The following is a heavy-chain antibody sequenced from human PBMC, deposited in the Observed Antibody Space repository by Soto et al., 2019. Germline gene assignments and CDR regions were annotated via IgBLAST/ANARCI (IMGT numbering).Heavy chain of an antibody. CDR2: IWYDGSNK. CDR3: AREADTTMATAFDY. V-gene: IGHV3-33*01. Sequence: GLTFSSYGMHWVRQAPGKGLEWVAVIWYDGSNKDYADAVKGRFTISGDNSKNTLFLEMNSLRVEDTAVYYCAREADTTMATAFDYWGQGTLVTVSS. J-gene: IGHJ4*02. CDR1: GLTFSSYG. D-gene: IGHD5-18*01.